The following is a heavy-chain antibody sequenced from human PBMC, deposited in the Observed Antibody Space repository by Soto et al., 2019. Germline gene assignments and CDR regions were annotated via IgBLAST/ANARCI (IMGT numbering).Heavy chain of an antibody. Sequence: SSVKVSCKASGGTFSSYAISWVRQAPGQGLEWMGGIIPIFGTANYAQKFQGRVTITADESTSTAYMELGSLRSEDTAVYYCARNRNYPLGTNWFDPWGQGTLVTVSS. V-gene: IGHV1-69*13. D-gene: IGHD1-7*01. J-gene: IGHJ5*02. CDR1: GGTFSSYA. CDR2: IIPIFGTA. CDR3: ARNRNYPLGTNWFDP.